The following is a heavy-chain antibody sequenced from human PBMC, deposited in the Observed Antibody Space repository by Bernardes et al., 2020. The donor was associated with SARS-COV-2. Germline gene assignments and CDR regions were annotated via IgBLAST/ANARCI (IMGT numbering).Heavy chain of an antibody. CDR1: GGCISSYY. CDR3: AKHDYGGNLAAFDI. CDR2: IYYSGST. Sequence: SETLSLTCTVSGGCISSYYWSWIRQPPGKGLEWIGSIYYSGSTNYNPSLKSRVTISVDTSKNQFSLKLSSVTAADTAVYYCAKHDYGGNLAAFDIWGQGTMVTVSS. D-gene: IGHD4-17*01. J-gene: IGHJ3*02. V-gene: IGHV4-59*01.